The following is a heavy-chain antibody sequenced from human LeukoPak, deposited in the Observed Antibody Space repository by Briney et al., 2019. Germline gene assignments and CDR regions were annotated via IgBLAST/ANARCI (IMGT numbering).Heavy chain of an antibody. J-gene: IGHJ5*02. V-gene: IGHV4-39*01. CDR1: GGSITRSGYY. CDR2: IYYSGTT. CDR3: ARPQRSGHLDL. D-gene: IGHD3-3*01. Sequence: SETLSLTCTLSGGSITRSGYYWGWIRQPPGKGLEWIGNIYYSGTTYYSPSLKSRVTISVDTSKNQFSLKLSSVTAADTAVYYCARPQRSGHLDLWGQGTLVIVSS.